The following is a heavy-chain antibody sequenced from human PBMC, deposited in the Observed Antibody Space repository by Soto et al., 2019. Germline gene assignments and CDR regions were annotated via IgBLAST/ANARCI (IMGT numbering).Heavy chain of an antibody. CDR3: ARSNSATTHRRYAFDF. CDR2: VSYCGNYK. D-gene: IGHD1-1*01. V-gene: IGHV3-30-3*01. Sequence: SLRLSCAASGFTLFTYAVHSVRLAPGKGLEWVAAVSYCGNYKHCAASVKGRFRISRDHSRNTLNLPMSSLRPEHTDVYYCARSNSATTHRRYAFDFWGQGTAGTVSS. J-gene: IGHJ3*01. CDR1: GFTLFTYA.